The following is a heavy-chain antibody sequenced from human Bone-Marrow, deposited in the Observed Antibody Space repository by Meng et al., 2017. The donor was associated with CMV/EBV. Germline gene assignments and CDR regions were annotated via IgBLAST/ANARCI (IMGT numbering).Heavy chain of an antibody. CDR1: GGSISNYY. V-gene: IGHV4-59*01. D-gene: IGHD3-22*01. J-gene: IGHJ3*01. Sequence: SETLSLTCAVSGGSISNYYWSWLRQFPGKGLEWIGYIYYSGNTNYNPYSGNTKYNPSLKSRVTISVDTSKNQCSLKLSSVTAADTAIYYCARDYRVISGYYDAFSVWGQGEMVTVSS. CDR2: IYYSGNTNYNPYSGNT. CDR3: ARDYRVISGYYDAFSV.